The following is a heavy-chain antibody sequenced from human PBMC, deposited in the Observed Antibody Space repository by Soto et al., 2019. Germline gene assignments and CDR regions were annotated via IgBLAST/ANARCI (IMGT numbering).Heavy chain of an antibody. CDR3: ARDGGSSWTNWFDP. Sequence: GGSLRLSCAASGFTFSSYSMNWVRQAPGKGLEWVSSISSSSSYIYYADSVKGRFTISRDNAKNSLYLQMNSLRAEDTAVYYCARDGGSSWTNWFDPWGQGTLVTVS. CDR2: ISSSSSYI. D-gene: IGHD6-13*01. J-gene: IGHJ5*02. V-gene: IGHV3-21*01. CDR1: GFTFSSYS.